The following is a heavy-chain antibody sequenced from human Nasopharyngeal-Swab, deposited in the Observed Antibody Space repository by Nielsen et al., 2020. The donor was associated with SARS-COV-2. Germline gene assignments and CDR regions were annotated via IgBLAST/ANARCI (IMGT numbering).Heavy chain of an antibody. Sequence: SETLSLTCAVYGGSFSGYYCSWIRQPPAKGLEWIGEINHSGSTNSNPSLKSRVTISVDTSKNQFSLKLRSVTAADTAVYYCARGGWRQSGWSTRGGCYFDYWGQGTLVTVSS. CDR1: GGSFSGYY. J-gene: IGHJ4*02. D-gene: IGHD6-19*01. CDR3: ARGGWRQSGWSTRGGCYFDY. CDR2: INHSGST. V-gene: IGHV4-34*01.